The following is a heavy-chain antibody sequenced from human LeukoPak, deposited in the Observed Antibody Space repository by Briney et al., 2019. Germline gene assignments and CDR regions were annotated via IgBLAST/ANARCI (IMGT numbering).Heavy chain of an antibody. CDR3: TRDYYDSSGYYYAHDY. CDR1: GGTFSSYA. V-gene: IGHV1-69*05. D-gene: IGHD3-22*01. Sequence: SVKVSCKASGGTFSSYAISWVRQTPGQGLEWMGRIIPIFGTANYAQRFQGRVTITTDESTSTAYMELSSLRSEDTAVYYCTRDYYDSSGYYYAHDYWGQGTLVTVSS. CDR2: IIPIFGTA. J-gene: IGHJ4*02.